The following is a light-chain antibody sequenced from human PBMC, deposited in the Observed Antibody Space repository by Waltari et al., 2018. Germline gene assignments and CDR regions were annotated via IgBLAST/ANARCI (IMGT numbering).Light chain of an antibody. CDR2: NNS. CDR3: AAWDDSLNGV. V-gene: IGLV1-44*01. CDR1: SSNIGRNS. J-gene: IGLJ3*02. Sequence: SVLTQPPSASGTPGQRVTIPCSGTSSNIGRNSVNWYQQVPGTAPKLLIYNNSQRPSGVPDRFSGSKSGTSASLDISGLQSEDEADYYCAAWDDSLNGVFGGGTKLTVL.